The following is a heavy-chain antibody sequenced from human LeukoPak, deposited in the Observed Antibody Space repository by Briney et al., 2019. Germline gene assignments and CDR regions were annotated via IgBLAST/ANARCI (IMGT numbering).Heavy chain of an antibody. CDR1: GFTFSSYA. Sequence: TGGSLRLSCAASGFTFSSYAMSWVRQAPGKGLEWVSAISGSGGGTYYADSVKGRFTISRDNSKNTLYLQMNSLRAEDTAVYYCAKGPYDILTGYSQPLKNWGQGTLVTVSS. D-gene: IGHD3-9*01. V-gene: IGHV3-23*01. CDR2: ISGSGGGT. CDR3: AKGPYDILTGYSQPLKN. J-gene: IGHJ4*02.